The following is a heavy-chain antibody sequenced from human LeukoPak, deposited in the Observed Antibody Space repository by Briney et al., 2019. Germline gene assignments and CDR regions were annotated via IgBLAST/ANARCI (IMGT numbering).Heavy chain of an antibody. CDR2: IYYSGST. CDR1: GGSISSYY. Sequence: PSETLSLTCTVSGGSISSYYWSWIRQPPGKGLEWIGYIYYSGSTNYNPSLKSRVTISVDTSKNQFSLKLSSVTAADTAVYYCARGSSSWFFVYWGQGTLVTVSS. D-gene: IGHD6-13*01. V-gene: IGHV4-59*08. J-gene: IGHJ4*02. CDR3: ARGSSSWFFVY.